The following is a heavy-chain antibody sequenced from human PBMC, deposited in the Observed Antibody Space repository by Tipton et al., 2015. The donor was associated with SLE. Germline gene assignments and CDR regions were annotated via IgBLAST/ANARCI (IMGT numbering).Heavy chain of an antibody. CDR3: ARGGVGGYDYFDY. Sequence: TLSLTCTVSGGSISSGGHYWSWIRQPAGKGLEWIGRIHASGSSGSTDYNPSLKSRVTISADTSKNHFSLNLSSVTAADTAVYYCARGGVGGYDYFDYWGQGALVTVSS. CDR1: GGSISSGGHY. V-gene: IGHV4-61*02. CDR2: IHASGSSGST. D-gene: IGHD5-12*01. J-gene: IGHJ4*02.